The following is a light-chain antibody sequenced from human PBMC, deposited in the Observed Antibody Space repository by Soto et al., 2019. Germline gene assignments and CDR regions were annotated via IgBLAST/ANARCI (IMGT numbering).Light chain of an antibody. CDR2: EVR. Sequence: QSVLTQPASVSGSPGQSITISCTGTSSDIGSYNYVAWYQQFPGKTPKLIIYEVRNRPSGVSFRFSGSKSGNTASLTISGLQAEEEADYYCRSSTRGRTPFVFGAGTKVTVL. J-gene: IGLJ1*01. CDR1: SSDIGSYNY. V-gene: IGLV2-14*01. CDR3: RSSTRGRTPFV.